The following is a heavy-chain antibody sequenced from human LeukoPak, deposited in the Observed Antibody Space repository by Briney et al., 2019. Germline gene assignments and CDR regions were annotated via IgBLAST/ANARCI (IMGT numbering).Heavy chain of an antibody. CDR2: INPNSGGT. CDR3: ARSDIVVVPAAISRGYYYMDV. Sequence: ASVKVSCKASGYTFTGYYMHWVRQAPGQGREWMGWINPNSGGTNYAQKFQGRGTMTRDTSISTAYMELGRLRSADTAVYYCARSDIVVVPAAISRGYYYMDVWGKGTTVTVSS. J-gene: IGHJ6*03. CDR1: GYTFTGYY. D-gene: IGHD2-2*01. V-gene: IGHV1-2*02.